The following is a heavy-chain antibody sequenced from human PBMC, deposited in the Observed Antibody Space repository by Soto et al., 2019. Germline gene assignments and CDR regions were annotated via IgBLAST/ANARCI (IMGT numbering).Heavy chain of an antibody. V-gene: IGHV1-3*01. Sequence: QVQLVQSGAEVKKPGASVKVSCKASGYTFTSYAMHWVRQAPGQRLEWMGWINAGNGNTKYSQKFQGRVTITRDTSVSTAYMELSSLRSEDTAVYYCARDSGQIMITFGGVEDAFDIWGQGTMVTVSS. CDR3: ARDSGQIMITFGGVEDAFDI. CDR2: INAGNGNT. D-gene: IGHD3-16*01. CDR1: GYTFTSYA. J-gene: IGHJ3*02.